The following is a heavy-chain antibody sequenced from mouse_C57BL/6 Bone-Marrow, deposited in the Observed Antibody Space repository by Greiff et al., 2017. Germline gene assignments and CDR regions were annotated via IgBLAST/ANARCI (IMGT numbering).Heavy chain of an antibody. CDR1: GFSFNTYA. Sequence: EVNVVESGGGLVQPKGSLKLSCAASGFSFNTYAMNWVRQAPGKGLEWVARIRSKSNNYATYYADSVKDRFTISRDDSESMLYLQMNNLKTEDTAMYYCVRHYYGSSTGYWYFDVWGTGTTVTVSS. CDR3: VRHYYGSSTGYWYFDV. D-gene: IGHD1-1*01. CDR2: IRSKSNNYAT. V-gene: IGHV10-1*01. J-gene: IGHJ1*03.